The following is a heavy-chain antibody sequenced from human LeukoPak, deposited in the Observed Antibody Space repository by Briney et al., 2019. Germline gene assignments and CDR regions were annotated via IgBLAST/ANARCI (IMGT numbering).Heavy chain of an antibody. CDR1: GGSFSGYY. V-gene: IGHV4-34*01. CDR3: ARGLSLVGATNDY. CDR2: INHSGSA. Sequence: SETLSLTCAVYGGSFSGYYWSWIRQPPGKGLEWIGEINHSGSANYNPSLKSRVTISVDTSKNQFSLKLSSVTAADTAVYYCARGLSLVGATNDYWGQGTLVTVSS. J-gene: IGHJ4*02. D-gene: IGHD1-26*01.